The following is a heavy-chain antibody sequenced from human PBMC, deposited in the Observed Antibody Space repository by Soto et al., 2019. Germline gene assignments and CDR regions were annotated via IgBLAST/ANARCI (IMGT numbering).Heavy chain of an antibody. CDR2: IYYSGST. CDR1: GGSISSGGYY. J-gene: IGHJ4*02. CDR3: ARADYGAHDY. Sequence: SETLSLTCTVSGGSISSGGYYWSWIRQHPGKGLEWIGYIYYSGSTYYNLSLKSRVSISLDTSKNQFSLKLTSVTAADTAVYYCARADYGAHDYWGQGALVTVSS. D-gene: IGHD4-17*01. V-gene: IGHV4-31*03.